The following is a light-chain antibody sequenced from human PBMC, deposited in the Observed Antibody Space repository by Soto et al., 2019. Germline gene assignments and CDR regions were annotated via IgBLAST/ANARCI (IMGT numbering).Light chain of an antibody. CDR1: SSDVGGYNS. CDR3: SSYTSISALV. CDR2: DVS. J-gene: IGLJ1*01. Sequence: QSVLTQPASVSGSPGQSITISCTGTSSDVGGYNSVSWYQQRPGKVPKIMIYDVSIRPSGVPDRFSGSKSGNTASLTISGLQAEDEADYYCSSYTSISALVFGTGTKVTVL. V-gene: IGLV2-14*01.